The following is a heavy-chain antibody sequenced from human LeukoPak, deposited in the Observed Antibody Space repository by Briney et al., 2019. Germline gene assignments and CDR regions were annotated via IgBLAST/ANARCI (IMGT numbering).Heavy chain of an antibody. CDR1: GGSFSGYY. J-gene: IGHJ4*02. Sequence: SETLSLTCAVYGGSFSGYYWSWIRQPPGKGLEWIGEINHSGSTNYNPSLKSRVTISVDTSKNQFSLKLSSVTAADTVVYYCARYDFWSGIDYWGQGTLVTASS. CDR2: INHSGST. D-gene: IGHD3-3*01. V-gene: IGHV4-34*01. CDR3: ARYDFWSGIDY.